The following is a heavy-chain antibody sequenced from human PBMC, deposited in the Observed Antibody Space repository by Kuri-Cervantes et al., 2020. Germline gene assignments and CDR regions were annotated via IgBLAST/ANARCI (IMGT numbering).Heavy chain of an antibody. Sequence: SVKLSCKASGFTFTTSAVQWVRQARGQRLEWIGWIVVGSSNTNYAQKFQERVTITRDMSTSTAYMELSRLRSEDTAVYYCARGDPGGIEGLDYWGQGTLVTVSS. J-gene: IGHJ4*02. CDR3: ARGDPGGIEGLDY. V-gene: IGHV1-58*01. CDR1: GFTFTTSA. D-gene: IGHD1-1*01. CDR2: IVVGSSNT.